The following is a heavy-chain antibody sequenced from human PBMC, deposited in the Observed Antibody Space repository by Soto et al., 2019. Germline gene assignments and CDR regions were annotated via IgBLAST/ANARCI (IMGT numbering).Heavy chain of an antibody. CDR2: INDSGST. V-gene: IGHV4-34*10. D-gene: IGHD6-19*01. CDR3: ARDMAVARKYYYYYGMDV. Sequence: PSETLSLTCVVDGESFSGYYWTWIRQPPGKGLEWIGEINDSGSTNHKPSLKSRVTMSIDTSKNQFSLNLSSVTAADTAVYYCARDMAVARKYYYYYGMDVWGQGTTVTVSS. CDR1: GESFSGYY. J-gene: IGHJ6*02.